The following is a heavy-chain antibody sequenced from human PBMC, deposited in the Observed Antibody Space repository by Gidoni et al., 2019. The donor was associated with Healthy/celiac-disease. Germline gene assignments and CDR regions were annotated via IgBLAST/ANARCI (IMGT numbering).Heavy chain of an antibody. CDR3: AKTAASPTMIVEGGSDY. Sequence: EVQLVESGGGLVQPGGSLRLSCAASGFTCRSYAMSWVRQAPGKGLEWVSDIRGSGGSTYYADSVKGRFTISRDNSKNTLYLQMNRLRAEDTAVYYCAKTAASPTMIVEGGSDYWGQGTLVTVSS. D-gene: IGHD3-22*01. V-gene: IGHV3-23*04. J-gene: IGHJ4*02. CDR2: IRGSGGST. CDR1: GFTCRSYA.